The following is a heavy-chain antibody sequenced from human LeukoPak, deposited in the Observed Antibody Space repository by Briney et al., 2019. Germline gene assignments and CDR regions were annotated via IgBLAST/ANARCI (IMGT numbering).Heavy chain of an antibody. J-gene: IGHJ3*02. CDR2: INHSGST. CDR3: ATGRRQYYGDHRKGAFDI. D-gene: IGHD4-17*01. Sequence: SETLSLTCAVYGGSFSGYYWSWIRQPPGRGLEWIGEINHSGSTNYNPSLKSRVTISVDTSKNQFSLKLSSVTAADTAVYYCATGRRQYYGDHRKGAFDIWGQGTMVTVSS. V-gene: IGHV4-34*01. CDR1: GGSFSGYY.